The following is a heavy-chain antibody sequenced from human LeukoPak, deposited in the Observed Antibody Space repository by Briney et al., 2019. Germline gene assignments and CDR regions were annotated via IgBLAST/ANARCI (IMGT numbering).Heavy chain of an antibody. CDR3: ARESTAGYNSSWYGFRN. Sequence: GGSLRLSCAASGFTFSGYWMSWVRQAPGKGLEWVANINQDGSEKYYVNSVKGRFTISRDNAKNSLFLQMGSLRVEDTAVYYCARESTAGYNSSWYGFRNWGQGTLVSVSS. CDR1: GFTFSGYW. D-gene: IGHD6-13*01. J-gene: IGHJ1*01. CDR2: INQDGSEK. V-gene: IGHV3-7*01.